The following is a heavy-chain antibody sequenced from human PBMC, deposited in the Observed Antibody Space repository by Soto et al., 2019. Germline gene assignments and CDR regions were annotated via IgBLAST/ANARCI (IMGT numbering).Heavy chain of an antibody. CDR2: VHSGGTTT. CDR3: ARGDRGGFDL. Sequence: HPGGALRLSCAASGFTFDYYWMHWVRQAPGKGLVWVSRVHSGGTTTTYADSVKGRFTISRDNARNTVSLQMSSLRAEDTAIYYCARGDRGGFDLWGHGTMVTVSS. J-gene: IGHJ3*01. V-gene: IGHV3-74*01. D-gene: IGHD3-10*01. CDR1: GFTFDYYW.